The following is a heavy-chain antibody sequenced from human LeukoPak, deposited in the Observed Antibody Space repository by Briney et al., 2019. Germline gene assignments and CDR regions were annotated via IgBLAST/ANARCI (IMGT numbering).Heavy chain of an antibody. V-gene: IGHV1-69*06. CDR1: GGTFSSYA. CDR2: IIPIFGTA. Sequence: ASVKVSCKASGGTFSSYAISWVRQAPGQGLEWMGGIIPIFGTAIYAQKFQGRVTMTEDTSTDTAYMEPSSLRSEDTAVYYCATIVGATRFGYYFDYWGQGTLVTVSS. D-gene: IGHD1-26*01. CDR3: ATIVGATRFGYYFDY. J-gene: IGHJ4*02.